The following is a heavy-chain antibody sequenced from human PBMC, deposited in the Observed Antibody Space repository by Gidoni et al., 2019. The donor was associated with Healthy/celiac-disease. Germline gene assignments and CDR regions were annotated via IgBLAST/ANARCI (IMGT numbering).Heavy chain of an antibody. CDR1: GFTFDAYA. J-gene: IGHJ6*02. Sequence: EVQLVESGGGLVQPGRSLRLSCAASGFTFDAYAMRWVRQAPGKGLEGVSGISWNSGSIGYADSVKGRFTISRDNAKNSLYLQMNSLRAEDTALYYCAKAHFGVTTVGRYYYYGMDVWGQGTTVTVSS. D-gene: IGHD4-17*01. CDR3: AKAHFGVTTVGRYYYYGMDV. CDR2: ISWNSGSI. V-gene: IGHV3-9*01.